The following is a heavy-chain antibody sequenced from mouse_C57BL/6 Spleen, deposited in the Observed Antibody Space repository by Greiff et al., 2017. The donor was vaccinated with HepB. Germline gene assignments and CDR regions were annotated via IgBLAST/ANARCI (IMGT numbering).Heavy chain of an antibody. J-gene: IGHJ2*01. V-gene: IGHV1-22*01. Sequence: VHVKQSGPELVKPGASVKMSCKASGYTFTDYNMHWVKQSHGKSLEWIGYINPNNGGTSYNQKFKGKATLTVNKSSSTAYMELRSLTSEDSAVYYCARWRVGRGYFDYWGQGTTLTVSS. CDR1: GYTFTDYN. CDR3: ARWRVGRGYFDY. D-gene: IGHD4-1*01. CDR2: INPNNGGT.